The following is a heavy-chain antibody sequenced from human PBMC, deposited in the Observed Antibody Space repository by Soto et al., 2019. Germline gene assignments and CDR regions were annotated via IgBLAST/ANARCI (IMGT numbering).Heavy chain of an antibody. CDR1: GFTFSSYA. CDR3: ARRGSGSYYDY. CDR2: ISGSGGST. Sequence: EVQLLESGGGLVQPGGSLRLSCAASGFTFSSYAMRWVRQAPGKGLEWVSAISGSGGSTYYADSVKGRFTISRDKSKNTLYLQMTSLRAEDTAVYYCARRGSGSYYDYWGQGTRVTVSS. D-gene: IGHD1-26*01. J-gene: IGHJ4*02. V-gene: IGHV3-23*01.